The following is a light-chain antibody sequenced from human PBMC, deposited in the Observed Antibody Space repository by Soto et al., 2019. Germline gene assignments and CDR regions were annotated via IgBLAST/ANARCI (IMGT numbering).Light chain of an antibody. CDR1: NGDVGSYDL. V-gene: IGLV2-23*02. J-gene: IGLJ2*01. Sequence: QSALTQPASVSGSPGQSITISCTGTNGDVGSYDLVSWYQRYPGEAPKLIIYEVNKRPSGISNRFSGSKSGNTASLTISGLQAEDEDEYDCCYYAGSTSVIFGGGTTLTVL. CDR3: CYYAGSTSVI. CDR2: EVN.